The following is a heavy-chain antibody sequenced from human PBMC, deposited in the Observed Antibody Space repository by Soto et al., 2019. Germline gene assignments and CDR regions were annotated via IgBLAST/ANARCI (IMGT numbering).Heavy chain of an antibody. V-gene: IGHV1-18*01. CDR3: ARVNDYGDYAAFDI. CDR1: GYTFPSYG. Sequence: ASVKDCCKNSGYTFPSYGISWVRQATGQGLEWMGWISAYNGNTNYAQKLQGRVTMTTDTSTSTAYMELRSLRSDDTAVYYCARVNDYGDYAAFDIWGQGTMVTVSS. CDR2: ISAYNGNT. J-gene: IGHJ3*02. D-gene: IGHD4-17*01.